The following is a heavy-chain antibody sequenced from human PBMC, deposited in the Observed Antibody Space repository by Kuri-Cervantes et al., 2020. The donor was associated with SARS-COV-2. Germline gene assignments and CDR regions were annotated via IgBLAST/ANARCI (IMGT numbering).Heavy chain of an antibody. J-gene: IGHJ6*03. CDR1: GFTFTDYA. CDR3: ARVGSGGLYYYYCYYMDV. D-gene: IGHD2-15*01. Sequence: GGSLRLSCAASGFTFTDYAMSWVRQTPGQGLEWVSVIYSGGSTYYADSVKGRFTISRDNSKNTLYLQTNSLRAEDTAVYYCARVGSGGLYYYYCYYMDVWGKGTTVTVSS. V-gene: IGHV3-66*01. CDR2: IYSGGST.